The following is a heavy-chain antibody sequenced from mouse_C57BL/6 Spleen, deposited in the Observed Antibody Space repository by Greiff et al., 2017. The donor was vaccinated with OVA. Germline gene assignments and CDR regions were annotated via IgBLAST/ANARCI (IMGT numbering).Heavy chain of an antibody. CDR2: IYPGSGST. V-gene: IGHV1-55*01. CDR1: GYTFTSYW. CDR3: ARCYYGSRPCFDY. D-gene: IGHD1-1*01. Sequence: VQLQQSGAELVKPGASVKMSCKASGYTFTSYWITWVKQRPGQGLEWIGDIYPGSGSTNYNEKFKSKATLTVDTSSSTAYMQLSSLTSEDSAVYYCARCYYGSRPCFDYWGQGTTLTVSS. J-gene: IGHJ2*01.